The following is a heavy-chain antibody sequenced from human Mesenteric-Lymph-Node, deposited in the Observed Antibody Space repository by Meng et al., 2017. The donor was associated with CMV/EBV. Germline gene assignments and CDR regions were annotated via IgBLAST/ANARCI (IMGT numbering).Heavy chain of an antibody. J-gene: IGHJ4*02. Sequence: GESLKISCAASGFTFSNYGMHWVRQAPGKGPEWVSVISYDGGTKYDADSVKGRFTISRDNSKNTLYLQMNSLRAEDTAVYYCARDRRGYFDYWGQGTLVTVSS. CDR3: ARDRRGYFDY. V-gene: IGHV3-30*04. D-gene: IGHD3-10*01. CDR2: ISYDGGTK. CDR1: GFTFSNYG.